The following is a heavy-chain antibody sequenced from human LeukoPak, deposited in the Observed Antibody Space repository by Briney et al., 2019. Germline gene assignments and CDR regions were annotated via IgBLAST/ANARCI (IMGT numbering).Heavy chain of an antibody. CDR2: INPNSGGT. CDR1: GYTFTGYY. D-gene: IGHD5-12*01. J-gene: IGHJ4*02. V-gene: IGHV1-2*02. Sequence: GASVKVSCKASGYTFTGYYMHWVRQAPGQGLEWMGWINPNSGGTNYAQKFQGRVTMTRDTSISTAYMELSRLRSDDTAVYYCARDRLRGYSGYAAYWGQGTLVTVSS. CDR3: ARDRLRGYSGYAAY.